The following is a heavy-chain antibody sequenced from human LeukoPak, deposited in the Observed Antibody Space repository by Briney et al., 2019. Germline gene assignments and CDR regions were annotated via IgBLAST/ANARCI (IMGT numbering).Heavy chain of an antibody. J-gene: IGHJ5*02. CDR2: FIPVFRTS. CDR1: GGNFSDYS. Sequence: HGASVKVSCKASGGNFSDYSINWVRQAPGQGLEWMGGFIPVFRTSNYAQKFQDRVTITTDESTTTAYIELRSLRSEDTAIYFCTRAVEAHYSDRSGYYNWFDPWGQGTLVTVSS. D-gene: IGHD3-22*01. V-gene: IGHV1-69*05. CDR3: TRAVEAHYSDRSGYYNWFDP.